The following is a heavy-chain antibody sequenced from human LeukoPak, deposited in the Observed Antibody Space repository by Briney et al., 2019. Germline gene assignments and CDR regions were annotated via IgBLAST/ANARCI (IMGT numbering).Heavy chain of an antibody. J-gene: IGHJ5*02. CDR2: IYPGDSDT. D-gene: IGHD1-26*01. Sequence: GESLKISCKGSGYSFTSYWIGWVRQLPGKGLEWMGIIYPGDSDTRYSPSFQGQVTISADKSISTAYLQWSSLKASDTAMYYCARVRNTVGGNNWFDPWGQGTLVTVSS. CDR3: ARVRNTVGGNNWFDP. CDR1: GYSFTSYW. V-gene: IGHV5-51*01.